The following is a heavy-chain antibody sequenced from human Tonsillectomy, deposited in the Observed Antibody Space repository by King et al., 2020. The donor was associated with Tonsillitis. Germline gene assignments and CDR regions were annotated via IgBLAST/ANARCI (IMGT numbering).Heavy chain of an antibody. J-gene: IGHJ3*02. Sequence: VQLVESGGGVVRPGGSLRLSCAASGFIFGDFGMSWVRQVPGKGLEWVSDIDWNGDSTGYADSVKGRFTISRDNAKNSLYLQMNSLRAEDTALYYCARDQEESLVRGVIVHAFDIWGQGTMVTVSS. D-gene: IGHD3-10*01. V-gene: IGHV3-20*04. CDR3: ARDQEESLVRGVIVHAFDI. CDR2: IDWNGDST. CDR1: GFIFGDFG.